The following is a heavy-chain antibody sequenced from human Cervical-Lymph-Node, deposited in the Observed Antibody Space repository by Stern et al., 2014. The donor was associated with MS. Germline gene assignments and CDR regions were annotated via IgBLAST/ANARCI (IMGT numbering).Heavy chain of an antibody. CDR2: ISYDGKHK. Sequence: VQLLESGGSVVQPGRSLRLSCAASTFTFRAFAMHWVRQAPGKGHEWVAVISYDGKHKFYADSVHGRFTISRDNSKNTLTLQMDSLRAEDTAVYYCARQMTHGPCDLWGRGTLVTVS. CDR3: ARQMTHGPCDL. J-gene: IGHJ2*01. V-gene: IGHV3-30*01. CDR1: TFTFRAFA. D-gene: IGHD2-21*02.